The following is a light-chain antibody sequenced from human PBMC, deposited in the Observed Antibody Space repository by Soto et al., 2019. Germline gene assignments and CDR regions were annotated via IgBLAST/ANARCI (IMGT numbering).Light chain of an antibody. CDR3: QQYNTHST. V-gene: IGKV1-5*01. CDR1: QSLSSY. Sequence: DIQMTQSPSTLSASVGDRVTITCRASQSLSSYLAWYQQKPGKAPNLLIYDASNLESGVPPRFSGSGSGTEFTLTISSLWPDDFATYYCQQYNTHSTFGQGTKVDIK. J-gene: IGKJ1*01. CDR2: DAS.